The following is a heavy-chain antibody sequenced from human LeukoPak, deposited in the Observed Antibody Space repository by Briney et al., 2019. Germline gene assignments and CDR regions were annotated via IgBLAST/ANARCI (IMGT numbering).Heavy chain of an antibody. V-gene: IGHV4-61*02. Sequence: SETLSLTCTVSGGSISSSSYYWGWIRQPAGKGLEWIGRIYTSGSTNYNPSLKSRVTISVDTSKNQFSLKLSSVTAADTAVYYCARASLDILTGYYTPLYFDYWGQGTLVTVSS. CDR3: ARASLDILTGYYTPLYFDY. D-gene: IGHD3-9*01. CDR2: IYTSGST. J-gene: IGHJ4*02. CDR1: GGSISSSSYY.